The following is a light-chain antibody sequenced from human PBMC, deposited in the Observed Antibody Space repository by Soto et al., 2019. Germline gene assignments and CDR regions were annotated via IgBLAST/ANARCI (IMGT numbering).Light chain of an antibody. CDR2: GAF. V-gene: IGKV3-11*01. Sequence: GVSQSPATLSLSHGERATLSCRASPSVTNYLAWYQQKPGQAPRLVIYGAFNRATGIPARFSGSGSGTDFTLTISCLDPEDFAVYYGHQRRTWPPVRFGHGTLPAIK. J-gene: IGKJ5*01. CDR1: PSVTNY. CDR3: HQRRTWPPVR.